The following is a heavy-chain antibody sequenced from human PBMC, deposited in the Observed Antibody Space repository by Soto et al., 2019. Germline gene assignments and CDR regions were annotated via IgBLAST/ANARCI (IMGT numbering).Heavy chain of an antibody. Sequence: QVQLVQSGAEVKKPGASVKVSCKASGYTFTSYDINWVRQATGQGLEWMGWMNPNSGNTSYAQKFQVRVTMTRNTSISTAYMEMNSLRSEDTDVYYCARGGCTANWNYYYYYGMDVWGQGTTVTVSS. D-gene: IGHD1-1*01. V-gene: IGHV1-8*01. J-gene: IGHJ6*02. CDR2: MNPNSGNT. CDR1: GYTFTSYD. CDR3: ARGGCTANWNYYYYYGMDV.